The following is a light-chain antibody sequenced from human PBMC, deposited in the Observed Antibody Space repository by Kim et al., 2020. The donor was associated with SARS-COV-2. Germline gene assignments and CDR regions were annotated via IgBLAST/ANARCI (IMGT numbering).Light chain of an antibody. V-gene: IGKV4-1*01. CDR2: WAS. CDR1: QSLSPGSTSHRY. CDR3: HQYFGTPQT. Sequence: ATIKCQHRQSLSPGSTSHRYLAGDHTSPGQHPQRLVYWASTRDTGVPDRLSGSGSGRDFTLTTGSLRAGDVVVYYCHQYFGTPQTFGQGNKVDIK. J-gene: IGKJ1*01.